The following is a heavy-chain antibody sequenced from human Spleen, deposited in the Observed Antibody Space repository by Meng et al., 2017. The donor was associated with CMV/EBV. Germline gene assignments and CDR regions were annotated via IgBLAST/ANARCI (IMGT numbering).Heavy chain of an antibody. CDR3: ARRPSSSWPGNWFDP. CDR1: GYNFSSNW. D-gene: IGHD6-13*01. CDR2: IFPADSDT. J-gene: IGHJ5*02. V-gene: IGHV5-51*01. Sequence: SGYNFSSNWIGWVRQKPGQGLEWMGIIFPADSDTRYSPSFQGQFTISVDRSIRTAYLQWSSLKTSDTAIYYCARRPSSSWPGNWFDPWGQGTLVTVSS.